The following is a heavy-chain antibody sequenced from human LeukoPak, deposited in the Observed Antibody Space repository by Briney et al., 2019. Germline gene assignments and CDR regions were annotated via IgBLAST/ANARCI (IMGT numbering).Heavy chain of an antibody. CDR1: GFVFSNHG. Sequence: GGSLRLSWAVSGFVFSNHGMHWLRQAPGKGLEGVAVISHDGSAKDYADSVKGRFTISRDNSKNTLYLQINSLRAEDTAVYFCAKEPGGSGSSYLSFFDYWGQGTLVTVSS. CDR2: ISHDGSAK. CDR3: AKEPGGSGSSYLSFFDY. D-gene: IGHD3-10*01. J-gene: IGHJ4*02. V-gene: IGHV3-30*18.